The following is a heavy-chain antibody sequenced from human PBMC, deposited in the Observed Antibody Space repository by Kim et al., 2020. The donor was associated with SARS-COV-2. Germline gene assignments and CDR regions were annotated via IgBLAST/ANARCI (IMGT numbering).Heavy chain of an antibody. CDR1: GFTFSDFG. CDR2: IRSRVKSYAI. J-gene: IGHJ4*02. CDR3: VKFAGVITTLSNY. D-gene: IGHD3-10*01. Sequence: GGSLRLSCAASGFTFSDFGLHWVRQASGKGLEWVGHIRSRVKSYAIEYAASVKGRFTISRDDSKNKAYLQMNSLKTDDTAVYYCVKFAGVITTLSNYWGQGTLVTVSS. V-gene: IGHV3-73*01.